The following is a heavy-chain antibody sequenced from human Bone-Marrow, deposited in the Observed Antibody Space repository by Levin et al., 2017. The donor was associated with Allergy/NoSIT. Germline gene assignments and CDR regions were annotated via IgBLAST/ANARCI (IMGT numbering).Heavy chain of an antibody. Sequence: SLTLSLPCAVYGGSFSGSYWSWIRQPPGKGLEWIGEINHSGSTNYNPSLKSRVTISVDTSKNQFSLKLSSVTAADTAVYYCATLGYCSSTSCYRFNNWFDPWGQGTLVTVSS. J-gene: IGHJ5*02. CDR2: INHSGST. D-gene: IGHD2-2*01. CDR3: ATLGYCSSTSCYRFNNWFDP. V-gene: IGHV4-34*01. CDR1: GGSFSGSY.